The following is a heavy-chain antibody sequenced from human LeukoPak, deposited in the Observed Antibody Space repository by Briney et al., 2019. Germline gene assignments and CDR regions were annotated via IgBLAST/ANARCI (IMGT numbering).Heavy chain of an antibody. J-gene: IGHJ5*02. CDR1: GGSISSYY. CDR3: ARHGYYDFWSGYFGGRQEVDWFDP. V-gene: IGHV4-4*09. Sequence: SETLSLTCTVSGGSISSYYWSWIQQPPGKGLEWIGYIYTSGSTNYNPSLKSRVTISVDTSKNQFSLKLSSVTAADTAVYYCARHGYYDFWSGYFGGRQEVDWFDPWGQGTLVTVSS. CDR2: IYTSGST. D-gene: IGHD3-3*01.